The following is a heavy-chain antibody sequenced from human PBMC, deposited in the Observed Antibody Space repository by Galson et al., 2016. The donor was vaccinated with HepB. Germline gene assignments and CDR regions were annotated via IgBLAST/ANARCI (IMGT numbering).Heavy chain of an antibody. CDR3: AGRITRQVLAAARMWRGFDP. J-gene: IGHJ5*02. CDR1: GGSFSGYY. Sequence: SETLSLTCAVYGGSFSGYYWNWIRQPPGKGLEWIGEINHSGSTNYNPSLKSRVTISVDTSKNPFSLKLSSVTAADTAVYYCAGRITRQVLAAARMWRGFDPWGQGTLVTVSS. D-gene: IGHD6-13*01. CDR2: INHSGST. V-gene: IGHV4-34*01.